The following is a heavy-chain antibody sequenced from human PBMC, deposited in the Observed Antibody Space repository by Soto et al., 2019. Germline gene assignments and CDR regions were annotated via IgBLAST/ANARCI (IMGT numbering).Heavy chain of an antibody. J-gene: IGHJ4*02. CDR3: ESHVDIVATLGFDY. CDR1: GGSISGYY. V-gene: IGHV4-34*01. D-gene: IGHD5-12*01. Sequence: SETLSLTCAVYGGSISGYYWSWIRQPPGKGLEWIGEINHSGSTNYNPSLKSRVTISVDTSKNQFSLKLSSVTAADTAVYYCESHVDIVATLGFDYWGQGTLVPVSS. CDR2: INHSGST.